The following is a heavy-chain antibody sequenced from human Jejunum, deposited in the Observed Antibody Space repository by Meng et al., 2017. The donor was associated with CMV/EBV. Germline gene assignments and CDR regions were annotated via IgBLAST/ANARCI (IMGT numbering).Heavy chain of an antibody. J-gene: IGHJ4*02. CDR3: AKDRYEMDY. D-gene: IGHD2-2*01. Sequence: LSCVASGFTFSSYGMHWVRQAPGKGLEWVALISFDEPHTYYADSVKGRFTISKDNSKKTLYLQMDSLKAEDTAVYYCAKDRYEMDYWGQGTLVTVSS. CDR2: ISFDEPHT. V-gene: IGHV3-30*18. CDR1: GFTFSSYG.